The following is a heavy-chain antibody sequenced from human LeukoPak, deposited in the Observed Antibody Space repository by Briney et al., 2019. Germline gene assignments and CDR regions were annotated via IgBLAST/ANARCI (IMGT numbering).Heavy chain of an antibody. V-gene: IGHV3-15*01. CDR3: TTDWLYQFWRGYYACDY. D-gene: IGHD3-3*01. CDR2: INSKADGGKT. Sequence: GGSLRLSCAASGFTFSNAWVSWVRPAPGKRLEWVGRINSKADGGKTNYAAPVKGRFTISRVDSEHTLCLQMTSLRSEDPTVHYCTTDWLYQFWRGYYACDYWGQGTLVTVSS. CDR1: GFTFSNAW. J-gene: IGHJ4*02.